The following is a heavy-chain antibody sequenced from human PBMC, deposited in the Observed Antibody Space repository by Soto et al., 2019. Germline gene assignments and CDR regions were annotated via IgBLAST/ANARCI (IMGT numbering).Heavy chain of an antibody. V-gene: IGHV4-34*01. CDR3: ARGRDIVVVVAATTPFDY. J-gene: IGHJ4*02. Sequence: EGLCGTGAVHGASFSVYYWGGIRQPPGKGLEWIGEINHSGSTNYNPSLKSRVTISVDTSKNQFSLKLSSVTAADTAVYYCARGRDIVVVVAATTPFDYWGQGTLVTVSS. D-gene: IGHD2-15*01. CDR2: INHSGST. CDR1: GASFSVYY.